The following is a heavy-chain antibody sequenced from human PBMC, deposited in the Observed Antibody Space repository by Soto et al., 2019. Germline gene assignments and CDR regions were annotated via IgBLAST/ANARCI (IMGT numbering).Heavy chain of an antibody. V-gene: IGHV2-5*01. CDR2: IYWNDDK. D-gene: IGHD3-3*01. CDR1: GFSLSTSGVG. J-gene: IGHJ4*02. Sequence: SGPTLVNPTQTLTLTCTFSGFSLSTSGVGVGWIRQPPGKALEWLALIYWNDDKRYSPSLKSRLTITKDTSKNQVVLTMTNMDPVNTPTYYCAHSTSPPRGFWGVSKLYFDYWGRGPLVTVPS. CDR3: AHSTSPPRGFWGVSKLYFDY.